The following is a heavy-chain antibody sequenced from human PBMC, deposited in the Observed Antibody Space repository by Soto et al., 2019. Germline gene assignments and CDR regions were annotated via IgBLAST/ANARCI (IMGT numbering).Heavy chain of an antibody. Sequence: GWSLRLSCSASVFTFSDYYMSWSRQAPGKGLEWVSYISSSGSTIYYADSVKGRFTISRDNAKNSLYLQMNSLRAEDTAVYYCASISVSRLVGAIDAFDIWGQGTMVTVSS. V-gene: IGHV3-11*01. D-gene: IGHD1-26*01. CDR1: VFTFSDYY. CDR2: ISSSGSTI. CDR3: ASISVSRLVGAIDAFDI. J-gene: IGHJ3*02.